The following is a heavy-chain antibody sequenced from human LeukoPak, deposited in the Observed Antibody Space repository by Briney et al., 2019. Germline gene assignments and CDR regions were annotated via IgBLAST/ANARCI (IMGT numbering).Heavy chain of an antibody. D-gene: IGHD3-22*01. CDR1: SGSFSGYY. V-gene: IGHV4-34*01. J-gene: IGHJ5*02. CDR3: ARGQFYYDSSGYYPNWFDP. Sequence: SETLSLTCAVYSGSFSGYYWSWIRQPPGKVLEWIGEINHSGSTNYNPSLKSRVTISVDTSKNQFSLKLSSVTAADTAVYYCARGQFYYDSSGYYPNWFDPWGQGTLVTVSS. CDR2: INHSGST.